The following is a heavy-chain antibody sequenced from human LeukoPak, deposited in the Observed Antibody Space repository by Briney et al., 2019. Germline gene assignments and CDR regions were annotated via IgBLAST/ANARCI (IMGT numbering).Heavy chain of an antibody. J-gene: IGHJ3*02. D-gene: IGHD3-22*01. CDR3: ARDVSYDSSAHDAFDI. Sequence: SETLSLTCTVSGGSISSGDYYWSWIRQPPGEGLEWIGYIYYSGSTYYNPSLKSRVTISVDTSKNQFSLKLSSVTAADTAVYYCARDVSYDSSAHDAFDIWGQGTMVTVSS. CDR2: IYYSGST. CDR1: GGSISSGDYY. V-gene: IGHV4-30-4*01.